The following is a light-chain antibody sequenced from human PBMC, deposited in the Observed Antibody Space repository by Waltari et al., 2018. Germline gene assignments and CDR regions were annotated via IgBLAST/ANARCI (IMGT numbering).Light chain of an antibody. CDR2: DAF. CDR1: QSVSSH. CDR3: QQRSNWIT. Sequence: EIVLTQSPATLSLSPGERATPSCRASQSVSSHLAWYQQKPGQAPRLLIYDAFNRATGIPARFSGSGSGTDFTLTISSLEPEDFAVYYCQQRSNWITFGQGTRLEIK. V-gene: IGKV3-11*01. J-gene: IGKJ5*01.